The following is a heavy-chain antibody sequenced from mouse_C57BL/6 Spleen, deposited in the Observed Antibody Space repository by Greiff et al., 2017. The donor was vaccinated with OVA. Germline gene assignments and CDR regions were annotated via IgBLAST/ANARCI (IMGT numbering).Heavy chain of an antibody. Sequence: VQLQQPGAELVRPGSSVKLSCKASGYTFTSYWMHWVKQRPIQGLEWIGNIDPSDSETHYNQKFKDKATLTVDKSSITAYMQLSSLTSEDSAVYYCARGGDYRYFDVWGTGTTVTVSS. CDR2: IDPSDSET. CDR3: ARGGDYRYFDV. CDR1: GYTFTSYW. V-gene: IGHV1-52*01. J-gene: IGHJ1*03.